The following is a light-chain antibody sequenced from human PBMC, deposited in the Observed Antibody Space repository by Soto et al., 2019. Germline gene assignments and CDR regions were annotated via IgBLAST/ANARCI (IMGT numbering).Light chain of an antibody. CDR1: RSISAC. V-gene: IGKV1-5*03. J-gene: IGKJ4*01. CDR2: KAS. Sequence: DLQMTQSPSTLSASLGDRVTITCRASRSISACLAWYQLKQGKAPKLLIYKASTLKPGVPSRFSGNGSGTEFTHTISNLQPDDVATYYCQQYNSNPLPFGGGTKVEIK. CDR3: QQYNSNPLP.